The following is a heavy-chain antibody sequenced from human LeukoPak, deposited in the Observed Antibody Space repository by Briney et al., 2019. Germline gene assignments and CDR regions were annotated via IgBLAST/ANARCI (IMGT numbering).Heavy chain of an antibody. V-gene: IGHV4-59*01. CDR2: IYYSGST. Sequence: SETLSLTCTVSGGSISSYYWSWIRQPPGKGLEWIGYIYYSGSTNYNPSLKSRVTISVDTSKNQFSLKLSSVTAADTAVYYCARGSDSSGKRKLDYWGQGTLVTVSS. CDR3: ARGSDSSGKRKLDY. J-gene: IGHJ4*02. D-gene: IGHD3-22*01. CDR1: GGSISSYY.